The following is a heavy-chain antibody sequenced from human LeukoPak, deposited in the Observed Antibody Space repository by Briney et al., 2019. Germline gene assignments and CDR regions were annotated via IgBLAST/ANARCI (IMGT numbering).Heavy chain of an antibody. CDR1: GGSFSGHY. CDR2: IYYSGST. J-gene: IGHJ4*02. CDR3: ASSEGTYYDFWSGYHFDY. D-gene: IGHD3-3*01. V-gene: IGHV4-59*11. Sequence: SETLSLTCAVYGGSFSGHYWSWIRQPPGKGLEWIGYIYYSGSTNYNPSLKSRVTISVDTSKNQFSLKLSSVTAADTAVYYCASSEGTYYDFWSGYHFDYWGQGTLVTVSS.